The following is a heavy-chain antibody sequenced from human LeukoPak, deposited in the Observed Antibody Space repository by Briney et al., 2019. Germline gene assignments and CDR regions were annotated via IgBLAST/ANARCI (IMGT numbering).Heavy chain of an antibody. CDR2: IYLGDSDT. Sequence: GESLKISCKGSGYSFTSDWIGWVRQMPGKGLEWMGIIYLGDSDTRYSPSFQGQVTISADKSISTAYLQWSSLKASDTAMYYCARHRMATLGAFDIWGQGTMVTVSS. V-gene: IGHV5-51*01. CDR1: GYSFTSDW. CDR3: ARHRMATLGAFDI. J-gene: IGHJ3*02. D-gene: IGHD5-24*01.